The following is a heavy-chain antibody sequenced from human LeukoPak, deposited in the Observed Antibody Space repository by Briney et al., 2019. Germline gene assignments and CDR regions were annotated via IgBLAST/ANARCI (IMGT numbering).Heavy chain of an antibody. CDR1: GFTFSSCA. D-gene: IGHD5-12*01. CDR2: ISGSGGST. Sequence: GGSLRLSCAASGFTFSSCAMSWVRQAPGKGLEWVSAISGSGGSTYYADSVKGRFTISRDNSKNTLYLQMNSLRAEDTAVYYCAKTPIIGQGWLRGSFDYWGQGILVTVSS. V-gene: IGHV3-23*01. J-gene: IGHJ4*02. CDR3: AKTPIIGQGWLRGSFDY.